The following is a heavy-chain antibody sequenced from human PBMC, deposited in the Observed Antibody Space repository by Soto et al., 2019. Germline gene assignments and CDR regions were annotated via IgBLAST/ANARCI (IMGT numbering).Heavy chain of an antibody. V-gene: IGHV3-30-3*01. CDR1: GFTSSSYA. CDR2: ISYDGSNK. D-gene: IGHD5-12*01. Sequence: GSLRLSCAASGFTSSSYAMHRVRQAPGKGLEWVAVISYDGSNKYYADSVKGRFTISRDNSKNTLYLQMNSLRAEDTAVYYCARDQVDIVATIKFAFDIWGQGTMVTVSS. CDR3: ARDQVDIVATIKFAFDI. J-gene: IGHJ3*02.